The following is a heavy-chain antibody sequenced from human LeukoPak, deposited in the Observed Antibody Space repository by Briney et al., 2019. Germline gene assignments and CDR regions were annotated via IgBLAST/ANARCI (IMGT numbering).Heavy chain of an antibody. D-gene: IGHD6-13*01. CDR1: GFTVSSNY. CDR2: IYSGGST. Sequence: GGSLRLSCTASGFTVSSNYMSWVRQAPGKGLEWVSLIYSGGSTYYADSVKGRFTISRDNSKNTLYLQMNSLRAEDTAVYYCAPHPGIAAAGFDYWGQGTLVTVSS. V-gene: IGHV3-53*01. J-gene: IGHJ4*02. CDR3: APHPGIAAAGFDY.